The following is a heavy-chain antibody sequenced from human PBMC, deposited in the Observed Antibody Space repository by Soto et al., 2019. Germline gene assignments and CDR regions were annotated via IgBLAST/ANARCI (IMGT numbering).Heavy chain of an antibody. V-gene: IGHV4-34*01. CDR2: INHSGST. J-gene: IGHJ3*02. CDR1: GGSFSGYY. Sequence: SETLSLTCAVYGGSFSGYYWSWIRQPPGKGLEWIGEINHSGSTNYNPSLKSRVTISVDTSKNQFSLKLSSVTAADTAVYYCARVGRADAFDICGQGTMVTVSS. CDR3: ARVGRADAFDI.